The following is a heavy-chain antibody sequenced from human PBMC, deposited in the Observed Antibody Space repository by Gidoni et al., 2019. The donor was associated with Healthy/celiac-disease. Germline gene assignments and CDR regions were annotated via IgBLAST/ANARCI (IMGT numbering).Heavy chain of an antibody. D-gene: IGHD2-15*01. V-gene: IGHV3-11*06. Sequence: QVQLVESGGGLVKPGCSLRLSCAASGIAISYYYMSWIRQAPGTGLEWVSYISSSSSYTNYADSVKGRFTISRDNAKISLYLHMNSLRAEDTAVYYCALGVAAVPPWFDPWGQGTLVTVSS. J-gene: IGHJ5*02. CDR3: ALGVAAVPPWFDP. CDR2: ISSSSSYT. CDR1: GIAISYYY.